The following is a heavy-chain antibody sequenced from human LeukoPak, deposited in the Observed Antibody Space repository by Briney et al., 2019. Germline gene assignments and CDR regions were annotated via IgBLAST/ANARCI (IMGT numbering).Heavy chain of an antibody. Sequence: ASVKVSCKASGYTFTGYYMHWVRQAPGQGLEWMGWINPNSGGTNYAQKFQGRVTMTRDMSTSTVYMELSSLRSEDTAVYYCARTVVPVEMATVGAFDIWGQGTMVTVSS. CDR2: INPNSGGT. CDR3: ARTVVPVEMATVGAFDI. J-gene: IGHJ3*02. D-gene: IGHD5-24*01. CDR1: GYTFTGYY. V-gene: IGHV1-2*02.